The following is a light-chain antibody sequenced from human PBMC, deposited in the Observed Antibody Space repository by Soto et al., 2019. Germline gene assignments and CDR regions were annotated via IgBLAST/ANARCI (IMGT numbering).Light chain of an antibody. V-gene: IGKV1-5*03. J-gene: IGKJ1*01. CDR2: KAS. CDR1: QITITW. Sequence: DIQMTHSPSTLSPSLGDRLTITARPIQITITWLAWYQHKPGKAPNPLIYKASSLEIGVPSRFSGSGSGTEFTLTISSLQPDDVATYYCQQYGRYRTFGQGTKVEIK. CDR3: QQYGRYRT.